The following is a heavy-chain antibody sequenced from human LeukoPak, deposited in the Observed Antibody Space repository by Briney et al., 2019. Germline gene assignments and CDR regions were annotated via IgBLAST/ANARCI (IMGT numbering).Heavy chain of an antibody. CDR1: GFTFDDYA. D-gene: IGHD3-10*01. V-gene: IGHV3-9*01. J-gene: IGHJ4*02. Sequence: DRSLRLFCAASGFTFDDYAMHWVRQAPGKGLEWVSGIAWNSGSVAYADSVKGRFTISRDNAKNSLYLQMNSLRADDTALYYCAKGTTYYYGSTDYWGQGTLVTVSS. CDR2: IAWNSGSV. CDR3: AKGTTYYYGSTDY.